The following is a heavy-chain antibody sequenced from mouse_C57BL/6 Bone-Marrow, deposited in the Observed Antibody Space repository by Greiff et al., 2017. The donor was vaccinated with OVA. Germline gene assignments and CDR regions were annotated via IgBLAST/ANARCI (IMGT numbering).Heavy chain of an antibody. CDR3: GGNWYFDV. J-gene: IGHJ1*03. CDR1: GFSLTSYA. Sequence: VMLVESGPGLVAPSQSLSITCTVSGFSLTSYAVSWVRQPPGKGLEGLGVIWTGGGTNYNSALKSRLSISKDNSKSQVFLKMNSLQTDDTARYYCGGNWYFDVWGTGTTVTVSS. CDR2: IWTGGGT. V-gene: IGHV2-9-1*01.